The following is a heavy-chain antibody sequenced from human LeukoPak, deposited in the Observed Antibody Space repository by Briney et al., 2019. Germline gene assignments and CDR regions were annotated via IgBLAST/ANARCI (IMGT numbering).Heavy chain of an antibody. CDR3: AKVPGQQLARFHFDY. Sequence: GGSLRLSCAASGFTFSSYWMHWVRQAPGKGLVWVSRINTDGSSTSYADSVKGRFTISRDNAKNSLYLQMNSLRAEDTALYYCAKVPGQQLARFHFDYWGQGTLVTVSS. D-gene: IGHD6-13*01. CDR2: INTDGSST. V-gene: IGHV3-74*01. J-gene: IGHJ4*02. CDR1: GFTFSSYW.